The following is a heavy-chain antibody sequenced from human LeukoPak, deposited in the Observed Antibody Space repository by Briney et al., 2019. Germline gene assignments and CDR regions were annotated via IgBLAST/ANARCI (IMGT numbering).Heavy chain of an antibody. D-gene: IGHD7-27*01. CDR3: ARDHNWGPDY. J-gene: IGHJ4*02. V-gene: IGHV1-2*02. CDR2: IHPGRGDT. CDR1: GYTFTDHY. Sequence: GASVKVSCKALGYTFTDHYFHWLRQAPGQGIEWMGWIHPGRGDTNIAQKFQGRVSLTRVMSISTAYMELSRLTSDDTAVYYCARDHNWGPDYWGQGTLVSVSS.